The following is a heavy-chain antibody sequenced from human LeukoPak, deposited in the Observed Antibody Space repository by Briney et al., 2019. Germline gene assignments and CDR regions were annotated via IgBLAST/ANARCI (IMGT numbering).Heavy chain of an antibody. Sequence: GGSLRLSCAASEFTFNNAWMSWVRQAPGKGLEWVGRFISNTDGGTTEYAAPVKDRFTISRDDSKSTLYLQMNSLTLEDTAVYYCTTAFGGYNDPIYYWGQGTLVTVSS. CDR3: TTAFGGYNDPIYY. CDR1: EFTFNNAW. D-gene: IGHD5-24*01. V-gene: IGHV3-15*01. CDR2: FISNTDGGTT. J-gene: IGHJ4*02.